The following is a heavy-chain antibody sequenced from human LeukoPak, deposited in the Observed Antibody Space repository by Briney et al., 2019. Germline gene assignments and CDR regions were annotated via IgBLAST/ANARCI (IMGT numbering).Heavy chain of an antibody. CDR1: GGSFSGYY. J-gene: IGHJ3*02. CDR2: INHSGST. D-gene: IGHD3-10*01. Sequence: SETLSLTCAVYGGSFSGYYWSWIRQPPGKGLEWIGEINHSGSTNYNPSLKSRVTISVDTSKNQFSLKLSSVTAADTAVYYCARGPPSPDYYGSGSYAFDIWGQGTMVTVSS. V-gene: IGHV4-34*01. CDR3: ARGPPSPDYYGSGSYAFDI.